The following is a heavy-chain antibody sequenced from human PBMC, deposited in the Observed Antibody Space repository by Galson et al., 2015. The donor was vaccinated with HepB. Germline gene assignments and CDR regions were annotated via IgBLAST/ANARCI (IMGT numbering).Heavy chain of an antibody. J-gene: IGHJ3*02. CDR1: GFTFSSYA. D-gene: IGHD1-1*01. CDR2: ISYDGSNK. Sequence: SLRLSCAASGFTFSSYAMHWVRQAPGKGLEWVAVISYDGSNKYYADSVKGRFTISRDNSKNTLYLQMNSLRAEDTAVYYCAREAGGGWNDLGDDAFDIWGQGTMVTVSS. V-gene: IGHV3-30-3*01. CDR3: AREAGGGWNDLGDDAFDI.